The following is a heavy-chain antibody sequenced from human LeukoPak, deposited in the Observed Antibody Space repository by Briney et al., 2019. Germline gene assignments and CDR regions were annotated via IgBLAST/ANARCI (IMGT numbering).Heavy chain of an antibody. J-gene: IGHJ6*03. CDR3: AREATPQTSTLYYYYYYMDV. Sequence: EASVKVSCKASGGTFSTYAISRLRQAPGQGLEWMGGIIPIYGIANYAQKLRGRVTITADESTSTSYMEVNGLRSEDTAVYYCAREATPQTSTLYYYYYYMDVWGNGTPVTVSS. V-gene: IGHV1-69*01. D-gene: IGHD1/OR15-1a*01. CDR1: GGTFSTYA. CDR2: IIPIYGIA.